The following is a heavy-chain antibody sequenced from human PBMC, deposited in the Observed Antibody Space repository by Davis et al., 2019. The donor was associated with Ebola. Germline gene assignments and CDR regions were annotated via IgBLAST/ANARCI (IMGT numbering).Heavy chain of an antibody. V-gene: IGHV3-30*03. Sequence: GGSLRLSCAASGFTFSSYGMHWVCQAPGKGLEWVAVISYDGSNKYYADSVKGRFTISRDNSKNTLYLQMNSLRAEDTAVYYCARPIDYGGNAPSDWGQGTLVTVSS. D-gene: IGHD4-23*01. CDR3: ARPIDYGGNAPSD. CDR2: ISYDGSNK. J-gene: IGHJ4*02. CDR1: GFTFSSYG.